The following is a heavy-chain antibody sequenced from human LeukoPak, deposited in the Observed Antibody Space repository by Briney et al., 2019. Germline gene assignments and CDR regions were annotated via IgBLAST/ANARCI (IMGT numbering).Heavy chain of an antibody. D-gene: IGHD5-18*01. CDR3: ARSDGWRLWSPVLFDY. V-gene: IGHV5-51*01. J-gene: IGHJ4*02. CDR1: GYSFTSYR. Sequence: GESLKISCKGSGYSFTSYRIGWVRQMPGKGPEWMGIIYPGDSDTRYSPSFQGQVTISADKSISTAYLQWSSLKASDTAMYYCARSDGWRLWSPVLFDYWGQGTLVTVSS. CDR2: IYPGDSDT.